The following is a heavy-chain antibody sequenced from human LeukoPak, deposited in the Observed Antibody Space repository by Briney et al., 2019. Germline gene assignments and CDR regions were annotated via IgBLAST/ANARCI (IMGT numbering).Heavy chain of an antibody. CDR2: IYHSGTT. CDR1: GGSISRDTNY. D-gene: IGHD6-19*01. Sequence: SETLSLTCTVSGGSISRDTNYWGWIRQPPGKGLEWIGGIYHSGTTYYNPSLKSRATISVDTSKNQFSLKLSSVTAADTAVYYCVRGRYSSGWFKDKNWFDPWGQGIPVTVSS. J-gene: IGHJ5*02. CDR3: VRGRYSSGWFKDKNWFDP. V-gene: IGHV4-39*07.